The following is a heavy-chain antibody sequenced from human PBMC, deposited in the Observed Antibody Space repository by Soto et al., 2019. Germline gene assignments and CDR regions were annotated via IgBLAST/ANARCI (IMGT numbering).Heavy chain of an antibody. Sequence: SGPTLVNPTQTLTLTCTFSGFSLSTSGVGVGWIRQPPGKALEWLALIYWNDDKRYSPPLKSRLTNTKDTSKNQAALTMTNMDSVDTATYSCVERRDSSSWNSWFERWGRGTLVAVCS. CDR3: VERRDSSSWNSWFER. D-gene: IGHD6-13*01. V-gene: IGHV2-5*01. CDR1: GFSLSTSGVG. J-gene: IGHJ5*02. CDR2: IYWNDDK.